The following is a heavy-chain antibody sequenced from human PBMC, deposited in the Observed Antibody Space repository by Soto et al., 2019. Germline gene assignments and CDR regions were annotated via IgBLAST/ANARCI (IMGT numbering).Heavy chain of an antibody. CDR1: GGSISSYY. J-gene: IGHJ4*02. D-gene: IGHD3-10*01. Sequence: SETLSLTCTVSGGSISSYYWSWIRQPPGKGLEWIGYIYYSGSTNYNPSLKSRVTISVDTSKNQFSLKLSSVTAADTAVYYCARHISSYGSGSRYYFDYWGQGTLVTVSS. CDR3: ARHISSYGSGSRYYFDY. V-gene: IGHV4-59*08. CDR2: IYYSGST.